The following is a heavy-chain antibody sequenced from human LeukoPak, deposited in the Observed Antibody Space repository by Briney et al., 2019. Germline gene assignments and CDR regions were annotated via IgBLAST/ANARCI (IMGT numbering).Heavy chain of an antibody. CDR1: GFTFSRYW. D-gene: IGHD2-2*01. V-gene: IGHV3-7*01. CDR2: IKQDGSDK. J-gene: IGHJ3*02. CDR3: TSLRTAVPHAGEAYDI. Sequence: GGSRRLSCEADGFTFSRYWMRWVRQAPGKGPEWVANIKQDGSDKYYADSVKGRFTVSRDNAKNSLYLQMNSLRAEDTAVYYCTSLRTAVPHAGEAYDIWGQGTLVTVSS.